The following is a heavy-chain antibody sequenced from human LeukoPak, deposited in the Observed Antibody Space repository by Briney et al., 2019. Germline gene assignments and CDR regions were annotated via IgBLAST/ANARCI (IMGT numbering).Heavy chain of an antibody. CDR3: ARGEAVAGMYYGMDV. D-gene: IGHD6-19*01. V-gene: IGHV1-2*02. J-gene: IGHJ6*04. Sequence: ASVKVSCKASGYTFTGYYMHWVRQAPGQGLEWMGWINPNSGGTNYAQKFQGRVTMTRDTSISTAYMELSRLRSDDTAVYYRARGEAVAGMYYGMDVWGKGTTVTVSS. CDR1: GYTFTGYY. CDR2: INPNSGGT.